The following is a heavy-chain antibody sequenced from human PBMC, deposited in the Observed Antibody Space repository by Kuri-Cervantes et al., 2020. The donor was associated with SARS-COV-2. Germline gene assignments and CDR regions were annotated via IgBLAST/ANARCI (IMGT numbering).Heavy chain of an antibody. CDR2: INPNSGGA. Sequence: GESLKISCKASGNTLSDYFVHWVRQAPGQGLEWMGYINPNSGGAKNAQKFQGRVTMTRDTSISTAYMELSRLRSDDTAVYYCAREAPYSSSWWDYWGQGTLVTVSS. CDR1: GNTLSDYF. D-gene: IGHD6-13*01. CDR3: AREAPYSSSWWDY. J-gene: IGHJ4*02. V-gene: IGHV1-2*02.